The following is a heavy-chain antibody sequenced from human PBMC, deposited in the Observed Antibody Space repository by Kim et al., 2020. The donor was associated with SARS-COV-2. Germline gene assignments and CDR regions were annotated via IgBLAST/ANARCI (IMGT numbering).Heavy chain of an antibody. Sequence: RFPISRDNSKNTLYLQMNSLRAEDTAVYYCARESIAARLGEGYYYYGMDVWGQGTTVTVSS. D-gene: IGHD6-6*01. CDR3: ARESIAARLGEGYYYYGMDV. J-gene: IGHJ6*02. V-gene: IGHV3-66*01.